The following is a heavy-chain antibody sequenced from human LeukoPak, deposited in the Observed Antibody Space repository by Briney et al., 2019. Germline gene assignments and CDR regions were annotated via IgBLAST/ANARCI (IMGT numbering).Heavy chain of an antibody. CDR1: GFTFSSYA. CDR3: AKGKVLRFLEWLLGGLNFDY. D-gene: IGHD3-3*01. J-gene: IGHJ4*02. CDR2: ISGSGGST. V-gene: IGHV3-23*01. Sequence: GGALRLSCAASGFTFSSYAMSWVRQAPGKGLEWVSAISGSGGSTYYADSVKGRFTISRDNSKNTLYLQMNSLRAEDTAVYYCAKGKVLRFLEWLLGGLNFDYWGQGTLVTVSS.